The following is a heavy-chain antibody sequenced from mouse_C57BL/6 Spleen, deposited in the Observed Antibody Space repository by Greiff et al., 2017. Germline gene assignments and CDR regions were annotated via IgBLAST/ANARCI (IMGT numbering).Heavy chain of an antibody. V-gene: IGHV1-64*01. D-gene: IGHD2-2*01. CDR2: IHPNSGST. CDR3: ARGGYDEAWFAY. CDR1: GYTFTSYW. J-gene: IGHJ3*01. Sequence: QVQLQQPGAELVKPGASVKLSCKASGYTFTSYWMHWVKQRPGQGLEWIGMIHPNSGSTNYNEKFKSKATLTVDKSSSTAYVQLSSLTSEDSAVYYCARGGYDEAWFAYWGQGTLVTVSA.